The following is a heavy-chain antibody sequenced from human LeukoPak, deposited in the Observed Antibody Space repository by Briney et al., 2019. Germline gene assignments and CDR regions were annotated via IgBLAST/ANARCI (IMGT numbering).Heavy chain of an antibody. CDR3: ARGCGGDCYPFRDY. V-gene: IGHV3-21*06. J-gene: IGHJ4*02. CDR1: GFTFSSYA. CDR2: ISSSGSYI. D-gene: IGHD2-21*02. Sequence: GGSLRLSCAASGFTFSSYAINWVRRAPGKGLEWVSSISSSGSYIYYADSVKGRFTISRDNAKNSLYLQMSSLRAEDTAVYYCARGCGGDCYPFRDYWGQGTLVTVSS.